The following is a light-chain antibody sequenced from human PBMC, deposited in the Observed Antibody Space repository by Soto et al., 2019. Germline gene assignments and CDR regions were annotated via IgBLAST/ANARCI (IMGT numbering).Light chain of an antibody. Sequence: IVVSQSPATLSVSKGERATLSCRASQSISSNLAWYQQKPGQAPRLLMFRTSSRATGFPARFSGSGSGTEFNLTISSLQSEDFGVYYCQQYNNWPRATFGGGTKVDIK. J-gene: IGKJ4*01. CDR3: QQYNNWPRAT. CDR2: RTS. CDR1: QSISSN. V-gene: IGKV3-15*01.